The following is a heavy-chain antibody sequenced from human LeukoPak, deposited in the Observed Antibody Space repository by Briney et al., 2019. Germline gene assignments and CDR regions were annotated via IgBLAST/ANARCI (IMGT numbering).Heavy chain of an antibody. Sequence: PGGSLRLSCAASGFTFSSYAMSWVRQAPGKGLEWVSAISGSGGSTYYADSVKGRFAISRDNSKNALYLQMNSLRAEDTAVYYCATSRGELDYWGQGTLVTVSS. D-gene: IGHD3-16*01. J-gene: IGHJ4*02. CDR1: GFTFSSYA. CDR3: ATSRGELDY. CDR2: ISGSGGST. V-gene: IGHV3-23*01.